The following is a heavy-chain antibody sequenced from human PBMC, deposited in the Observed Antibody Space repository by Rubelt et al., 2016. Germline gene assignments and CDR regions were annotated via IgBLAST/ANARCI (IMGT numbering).Heavy chain of an antibody. CDR2: INPSGGST. V-gene: IGHV1-46*01. Sequence: RAAGEGPEWIGIINPSGGSTSYAQKFEGRVTVTRDTSSSTVYMEVSSLRDEDTAVYYCARERGGVTTVTTPFDHWGQGTLVTVSS. CDR3: ARERGGVTTVTTPFDH. J-gene: IGHJ4*02. D-gene: IGHD4-17*01.